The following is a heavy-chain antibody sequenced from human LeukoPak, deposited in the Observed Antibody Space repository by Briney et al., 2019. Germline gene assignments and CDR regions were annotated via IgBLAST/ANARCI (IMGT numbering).Heavy chain of an antibody. D-gene: IGHD3-22*01. V-gene: IGHV4-4*07. CDR2: IYGSGYT. Sequence: SETLSLTCTVSGASISTYYWSWIRQPAGKGLEWIGRIYGSGYTNYNPSLKSRVTVSVDTSKSQFSLRLSSVTAADTAVYYCARGPDTSGYQILDYWGQGTLVSVSA. CDR3: ARGPDTSGYQILDY. CDR1: GASISTYY. J-gene: IGHJ4*02.